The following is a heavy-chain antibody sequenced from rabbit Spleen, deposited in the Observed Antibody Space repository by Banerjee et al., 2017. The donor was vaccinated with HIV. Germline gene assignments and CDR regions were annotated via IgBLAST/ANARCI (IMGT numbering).Heavy chain of an antibody. Sequence: QSLEESGGDLVNPEGALTLTCTASGVSFSSSYCICWVRQAPGKGLEWIACIAAGSSGTTYYASWAKGRFTISKTSSTTVTLQMTSLTVADTASYFCARDTGSSFSAYGMDLWGQGTLVTVS. CDR3: ARDTGSSFSAYGMDL. D-gene: IGHD8-1*01. CDR1: GVSFSSSYC. J-gene: IGHJ6*01. CDR2: IAAGSSGTT. V-gene: IGHV1S40*01.